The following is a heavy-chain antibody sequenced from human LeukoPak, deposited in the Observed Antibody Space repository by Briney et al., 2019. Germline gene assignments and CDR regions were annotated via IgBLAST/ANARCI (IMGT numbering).Heavy chain of an antibody. CDR1: GGSINSYY. D-gene: IGHD2-15*01. CDR3: ARVERRRYCSGGSCLDY. CDR2: IYYSGST. J-gene: IGHJ4*02. V-gene: IGHV4-59*01. Sequence: PSETLSLTCTVSGGSINSYYWSWIRQPPGKGLEWIGYIYYSGSTNYNPSLKSRVTISVDTSKNQFSLKLSSVTAADTAVYYCARVERRRYCSGGSCLDYWGQGTLVTVSS.